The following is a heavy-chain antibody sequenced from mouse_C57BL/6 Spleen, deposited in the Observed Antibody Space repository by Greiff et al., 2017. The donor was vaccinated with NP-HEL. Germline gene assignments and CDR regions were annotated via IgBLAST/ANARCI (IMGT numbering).Heavy chain of an antibody. CDR3: ARQYYYGSKYYAMDY. CDR1: GFTFSSYT. CDR2: ISGGGGNT. Sequence: EVKLVESGGGLVKPGGSLKLSCAASGFTFSSYTMSWVRQTPEKRLEWVATISGGGGNTYYPDSVKGRFTISRDNAKNTLYLQMSSLRSEDTALYYCARQYYYGSKYYAMDYWGQGTSVTVSS. D-gene: IGHD1-1*01. V-gene: IGHV5-9*01. J-gene: IGHJ4*01.